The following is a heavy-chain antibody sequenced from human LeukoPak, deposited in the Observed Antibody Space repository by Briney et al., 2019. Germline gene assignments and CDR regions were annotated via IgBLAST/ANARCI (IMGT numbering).Heavy chain of an antibody. Sequence: GESLKISCKGSGYTFTNYWIGWVRQMPGKGLEWMGIIYPDDSDTRYSSSFQGQVTISADKSINTAYLQWSSLKASDTAMYYCAKPRVSGTSFDYWGQGTLVTVSS. D-gene: IGHD1-1*01. CDR2: IYPDDSDT. J-gene: IGHJ4*02. CDR3: AKPRVSGTSFDY. CDR1: GYTFTNYW. V-gene: IGHV5-51*01.